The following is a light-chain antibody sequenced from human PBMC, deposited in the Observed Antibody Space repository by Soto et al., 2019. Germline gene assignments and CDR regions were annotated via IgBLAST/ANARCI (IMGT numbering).Light chain of an antibody. CDR3: QQYNNWPPYT. CDR1: QSVSSD. V-gene: IGKV3-15*01. CDR2: GAS. Sequence: IVMTQSPATLSVSPGDRVTLSCRASQSVSSDLAWYQQRPGQAPRLLIYGASTRATGFPARFSGTGSGTEFTLTISSLQSEDFALYYCQQYNNWPPYTFGQGTKLEIK. J-gene: IGKJ2*01.